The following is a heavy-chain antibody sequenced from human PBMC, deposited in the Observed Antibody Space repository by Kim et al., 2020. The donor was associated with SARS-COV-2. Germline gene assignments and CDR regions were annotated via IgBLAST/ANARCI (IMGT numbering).Heavy chain of an antibody. Sequence: ASVKVSCKASGYTFTKYYLHWVRQAPGQGLEWMGWVNPNTGGTNYAQKFQGRVTMTRDTSISTAYMELSRLRSDDTAVYYCASGPSYGDSHYWGQGTLVTVSS. CDR1: GYTFTKYY. CDR2: VNPNTGGT. CDR3: ASGPSYGDSHY. J-gene: IGHJ4*02. D-gene: IGHD4-17*01. V-gene: IGHV1-2*02.